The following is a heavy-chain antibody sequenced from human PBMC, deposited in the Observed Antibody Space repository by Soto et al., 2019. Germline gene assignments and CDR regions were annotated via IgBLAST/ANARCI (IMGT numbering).Heavy chain of an antibody. CDR1: GGSFSGYY. V-gene: IGHV4-34*01. Sequence: EQLQQWGAGLLKPSETLSLTCAVYGGSFSGYYWSWIRQPPGKGLEWIGEINHSGSTNYNPSLKSRVTISVDTSKNQFSLKLSSVTAADTAVYYCARGNYVWGSYRPFDYWGQGTLVTVSS. CDR3: ARGNYVWGSYRPFDY. CDR2: INHSGST. J-gene: IGHJ4*02. D-gene: IGHD3-16*02.